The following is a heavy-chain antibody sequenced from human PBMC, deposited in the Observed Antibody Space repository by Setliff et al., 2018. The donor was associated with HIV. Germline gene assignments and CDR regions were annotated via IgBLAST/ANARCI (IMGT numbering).Heavy chain of an antibody. D-gene: IGHD3-3*01. CDR3: ARVRLYNTALDY. V-gene: IGHV3-66*02. CDR2: IYSGGST. CDR1: GFTSGFTFTNYW. Sequence: GGSLRLSCAASGFTSGFTFTNYWMSWVGQAPGQGLEWVSTIYSGGSTYHADSVKGRFTLSRDTSKNTLFLQMNSLRPEDTAVYYCARVRLYNTALDYWGQGTLVTVSS. J-gene: IGHJ4*02.